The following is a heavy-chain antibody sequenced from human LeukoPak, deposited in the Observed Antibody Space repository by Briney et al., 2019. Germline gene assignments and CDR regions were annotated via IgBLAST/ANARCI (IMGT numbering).Heavy chain of an antibody. J-gene: IGHJ6*02. V-gene: IGHV1-8*01. CDR3: ARAGVVTNYYYGMDV. CDR1: GYTFTSYD. Sequence: ASVKVSCKASGYTFTSYDINWVRQATGQGLEWMGWMNPNSGNTGYAQKFQGRVTMTRNTSISTAYMELSSLRSEDTAVYYCARAGVVTNYYYGMDVWGQGTTVTVFS. CDR2: MNPNSGNT. D-gene: IGHD5-12*01.